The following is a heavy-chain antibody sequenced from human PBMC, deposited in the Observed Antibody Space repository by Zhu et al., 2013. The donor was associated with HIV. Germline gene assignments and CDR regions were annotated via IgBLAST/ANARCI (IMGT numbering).Heavy chain of an antibody. J-gene: IGHJ4*02. CDR1: GGTFSNSG. Sequence: QVQLVQSGAEVKKPGSSVKVSCKASGGTFSNSGINWVRQAPGHGLEWMGGIIPKFGTAIYAQKFQGRVTITADASTSTAHMELSSLRSEDTAVYYCARVGFRLTVPDQDYFDYWGQGTLVTVSS. CDR3: ARVGFRLTVPDQDYFDY. D-gene: IGHD2-21*02. V-gene: IGHV1-69*12. CDR2: IIPKFGTA.